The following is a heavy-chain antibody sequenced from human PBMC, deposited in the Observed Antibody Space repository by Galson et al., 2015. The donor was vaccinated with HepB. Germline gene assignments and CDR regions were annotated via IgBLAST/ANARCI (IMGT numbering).Heavy chain of an antibody. Sequence: SVKVSCKASGYTFTRYGISWVRQAPGQGLEWMGWISAYNGNTNYAQKLQGRVTMTTDTSTSTAYMELRSLRSGDTAVYYCARDPGFGELSYGMDVWGQGTTVTVSS. D-gene: IGHD3-10*01. CDR3: ARDPGFGELSYGMDV. J-gene: IGHJ6*02. CDR2: ISAYNGNT. V-gene: IGHV1-18*01. CDR1: GYTFTRYG.